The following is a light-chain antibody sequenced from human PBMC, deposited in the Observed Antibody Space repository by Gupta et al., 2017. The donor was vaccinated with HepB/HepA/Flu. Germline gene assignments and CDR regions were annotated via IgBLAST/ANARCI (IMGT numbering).Light chain of an antibody. CDR2: DVN. Sequence: QSALTQPASVSGSPGQSITISCTGTSSDVGAYDHVSWYQQHPGKAPKVIFYDVNNRPSGVSDHFSGSKSGNTASLRISGLQGEDEADYYCNSYTTSGTIVFGGGTKLTVL. CDR1: SSDVGAYDH. V-gene: IGLV2-14*03. J-gene: IGLJ2*01. CDR3: NSYTTSGTIV.